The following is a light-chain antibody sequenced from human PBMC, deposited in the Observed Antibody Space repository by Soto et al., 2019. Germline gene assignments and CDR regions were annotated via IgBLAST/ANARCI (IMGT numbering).Light chain of an antibody. Sequence: QSALTQPPSASGSFGQSVTISCTGTSSDVGGYNYVSWYQQHPGKAPKLMIYEVSERPSGVPDRFSGSKSGNTASLTVSGLHADDDADYYCSSYSGTNYHYVFGSGTKLTVL. CDR3: SSYSGTNYHYV. J-gene: IGLJ1*01. CDR1: SSDVGGYNY. V-gene: IGLV2-8*01. CDR2: EVS.